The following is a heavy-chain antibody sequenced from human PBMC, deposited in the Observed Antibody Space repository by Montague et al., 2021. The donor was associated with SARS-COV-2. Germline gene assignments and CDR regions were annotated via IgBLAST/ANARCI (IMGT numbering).Heavy chain of an antibody. V-gene: IGHV4-34*01. CDR2: INHSGST. Sequence: SETLSLTCAVYGGSFSGYYWSWIRQPPGKGLEWIGEINHSGSTNYNPSLKSRVTISVDTSKNQFSLKLSSVTAADTAVYYCARVRAVPAAMRIFSLCRSYYAMDVWGQGTTVTVSS. J-gene: IGHJ6*02. CDR1: GGSFSGYY. CDR3: ARVRAVPAAMRIFSLCRSYYAMDV. D-gene: IGHD2-2*01.